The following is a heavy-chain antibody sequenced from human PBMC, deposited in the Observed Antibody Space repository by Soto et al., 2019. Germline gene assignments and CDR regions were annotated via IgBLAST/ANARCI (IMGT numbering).Heavy chain of an antibody. CDR3: AKANVLLWFGDLAYFDY. CDR1: GFTFSSYA. V-gene: IGHV3-23*01. CDR2: ISGSGGST. J-gene: IGHJ4*02. D-gene: IGHD3-10*01. Sequence: GGSLRLSCAASGFTFSSYAMSWVRQAPGKGLEWVSAISGSGGSTYYADSVKGRFTISRDNSKNTLYLQMNSLRAEDTAVYYCAKANVLLWFGDLAYFDYWGQGTLVTVSS.